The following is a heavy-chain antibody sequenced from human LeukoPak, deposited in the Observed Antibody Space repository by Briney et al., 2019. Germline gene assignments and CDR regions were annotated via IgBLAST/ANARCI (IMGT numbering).Heavy chain of an antibody. J-gene: IGHJ4*02. CDR1: GFTFDDYA. Sequence: GRSLRLSCAASGFTFDDYAMHCVRQAPGKGLEWVSGISWNSGSIGYADSVKGRFTISRDNAKNSLYLQMNSLRAEDTALYYCAKDRDGGNSGLFDYWGQGTLVTVSS. CDR2: ISWNSGSI. V-gene: IGHV3-9*01. CDR3: AKDRDGGNSGLFDY. D-gene: IGHD4-23*01.